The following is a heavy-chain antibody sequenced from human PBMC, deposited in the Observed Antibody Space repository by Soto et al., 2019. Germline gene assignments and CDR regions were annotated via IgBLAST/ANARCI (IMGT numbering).Heavy chain of an antibody. Sequence: QVQLVQSGAEVKKPGSSVKVSCKASGGTFSSYAISWVRQAPGQGLEWMGGIIPIFGTANYVQKFQGRVTITADESKSTAYMELSSLRSEDTAVYYCARWGQWDGVSHAPPRRGMDVWGQGTTVTVSS. CDR3: ARWGQWDGVSHAPPRRGMDV. CDR2: IIPIFGTA. J-gene: IGHJ6*02. D-gene: IGHD1-26*01. V-gene: IGHV1-69*01. CDR1: GGTFSSYA.